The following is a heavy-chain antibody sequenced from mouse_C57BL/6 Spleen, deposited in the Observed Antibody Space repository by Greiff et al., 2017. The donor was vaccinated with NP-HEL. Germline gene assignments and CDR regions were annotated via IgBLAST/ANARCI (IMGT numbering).Heavy chain of an antibody. J-gene: IGHJ4*01. Sequence: EVKLMESGGGLVKPGGSLKLSCAASGFTFSDYGMHWVRQAPEQGLEWVAYISSGSSTIYYADTVKGRFTISRDNANNTQFLQITSLRSEDTAMYYCARDGIYDYDEDRNYYDMDYWGQGTSVTVSS. V-gene: IGHV5-17*01. D-gene: IGHD2-4*01. CDR2: ISSGSSTI. CDR3: ARDGIYDYDEDRNYYDMDY. CDR1: GFTFSDYG.